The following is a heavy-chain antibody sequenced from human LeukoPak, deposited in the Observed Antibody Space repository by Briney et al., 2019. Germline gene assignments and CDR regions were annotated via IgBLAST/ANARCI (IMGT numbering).Heavy chain of an antibody. J-gene: IGHJ4*02. Sequence: SETLSLTCTVSGGSVSSGSYYWSWIPQPPGKGLEWIGYIYYSGSTYYNPSLKSRVTISVNTSKNQFSLKLSSVTAAYTSVYYCAREGRPSDYWGQGTLVTVSS. CDR1: GGSVSSGSYY. CDR3: AREGRPSDY. CDR2: IYYSGST. V-gene: IGHV4-30-4*08.